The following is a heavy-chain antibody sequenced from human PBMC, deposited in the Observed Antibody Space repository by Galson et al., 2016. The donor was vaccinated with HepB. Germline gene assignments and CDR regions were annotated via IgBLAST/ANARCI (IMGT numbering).Heavy chain of an antibody. CDR2: ISYDGRDK. CDR3: ARDRIAAVNVHYHSMDV. Sequence: SLRLSCAASGFTFSNYGMHWVRQAPGKGLEWVAVISYDGRDKYYADSVKGRFTMSRDNSKNTLFLQVNSLRAEDTALYFCARDRIAAVNVHYHSMDVWGQGTKVAVSS. D-gene: IGHD6-6*01. CDR1: GFTFSNYG. J-gene: IGHJ6*02. V-gene: IGHV3-30*03.